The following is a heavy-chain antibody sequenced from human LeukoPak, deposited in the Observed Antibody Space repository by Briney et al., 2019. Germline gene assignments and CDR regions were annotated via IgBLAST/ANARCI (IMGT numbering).Heavy chain of an antibody. J-gene: IGHJ4*02. CDR3: ARFVVGQWLINY. CDR2: INHSGST. Sequence: SETLSLACAVYGGSFSGYYWSWIRQPPGKGLEWIGEINHSGSTNYNPSLKSRVTISVDTSKNQFSLKLSSVTAADTAVYYCARFVVGQWLINYWGQGALVTVSS. CDR1: GGSFSGYY. D-gene: IGHD6-19*01. V-gene: IGHV4-34*01.